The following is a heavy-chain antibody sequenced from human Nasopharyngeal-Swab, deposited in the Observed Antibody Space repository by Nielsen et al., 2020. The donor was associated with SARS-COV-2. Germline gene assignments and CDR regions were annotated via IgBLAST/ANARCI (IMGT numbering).Heavy chain of an antibody. CDR2: IYYSGST. D-gene: IGHD6-19*01. V-gene: IGHV4-59*01. Sequence: RQAPGKALEWIGYIYYSGSTNYKPSLKSRVTISVDTSKNQFSLKLSSVTAADTAVYYCARFSSGWHVFEYWGQGTLVTVSS. J-gene: IGHJ4*02. CDR3: ARFSSGWHVFEY.